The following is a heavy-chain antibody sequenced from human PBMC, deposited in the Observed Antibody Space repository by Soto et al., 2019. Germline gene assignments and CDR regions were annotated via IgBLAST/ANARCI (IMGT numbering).Heavy chain of an antibody. CDR1: GFTFSDYY. D-gene: IGHD2-8*01. Sequence: GGSLRLSCAASGFTFSDYYMSWIRQAPGKGLEWVSYISSSGSTIYYADSVKGRFTISRDNAKNSLYLQMNSLRAEDTAVYYCARDIVLMVYAWDRGGAFDIWGQGTMVTVSS. V-gene: IGHV3-11*01. CDR2: ISSSGSTI. CDR3: ARDIVLMVYAWDRGGAFDI. J-gene: IGHJ3*02.